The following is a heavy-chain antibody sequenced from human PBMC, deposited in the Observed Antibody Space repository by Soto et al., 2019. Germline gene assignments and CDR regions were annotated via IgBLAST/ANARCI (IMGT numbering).Heavy chain of an antibody. J-gene: IGHJ5*02. CDR1: GFTFSSYS. CDR3: TTELERRTPHWFDP. V-gene: IGHV3-21*01. D-gene: IGHD1-1*01. CDR2: ISSSSSYI. Sequence: GGSLRLSCAASGFTFSSYSMNWVRQAPGKGLEWVSSISSSSSYIYYADSVKGRFTISRDNAKNSLYLQMNSLRAEDTAVYYCTTELERRTPHWFDPWGRGTMVTVSS.